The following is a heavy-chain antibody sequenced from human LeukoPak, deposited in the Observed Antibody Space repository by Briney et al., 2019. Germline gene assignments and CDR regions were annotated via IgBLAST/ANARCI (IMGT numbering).Heavy chain of an antibody. CDR3: ARWDMVRGVFDY. CDR1: GFTFSSYW. J-gene: IGHJ4*02. CDR2: ISYDGSNK. D-gene: IGHD3-10*01. Sequence: GGSLRLSCAASGFTFSSYWMHWVRQAPGKGLEWVAVISYDGSNKYYADSVKGRFTISRDNSKNTLYLQMNSLRAEDTAVYYCARWDMVRGVFDYWGQGTLVTVSS. V-gene: IGHV3-30-3*01.